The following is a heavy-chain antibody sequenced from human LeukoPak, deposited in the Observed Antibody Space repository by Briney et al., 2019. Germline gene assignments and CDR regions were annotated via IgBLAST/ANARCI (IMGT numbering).Heavy chain of an antibody. J-gene: IGHJ6*03. Sequence: PSETLSLTCNVSGGAITSSRYYWGWIRQSPGKGLEWIGNIYYSGSTYYNPSLKGRATISVDTSKSQFSLNLTSVTAADTAVYYCARLRGGGVIIMLYHYMGVWGKGTTVTVSS. D-gene: IGHD3-3*01. V-gene: IGHV4-39*01. CDR2: IYYSGST. CDR3: ARLRGGGVIIMLYHYMGV. CDR1: GGAITSSRYY.